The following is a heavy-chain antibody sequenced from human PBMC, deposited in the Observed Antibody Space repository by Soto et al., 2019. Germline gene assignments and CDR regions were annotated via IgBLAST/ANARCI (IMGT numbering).Heavy chain of an antibody. CDR3: ARAFTPTDCIAAAGTDDYYFGMDV. V-gene: IGHV1-69*01. J-gene: IGHJ6*02. CDR1: GDTFSSYA. CDR2: IIPFFGTS. D-gene: IGHD6-13*01. Sequence: QVQLVQSGAEVKKPGSSVKVSCKASGDTFSSYALSWVRQAPGQGLEWMGGIIPFFGTSTYAQKFQGRVTITADESTSTAYMELSSLRSEDTAVYYCARAFTPTDCIAAAGTDDYYFGMDVWGQGTTVTVSS.